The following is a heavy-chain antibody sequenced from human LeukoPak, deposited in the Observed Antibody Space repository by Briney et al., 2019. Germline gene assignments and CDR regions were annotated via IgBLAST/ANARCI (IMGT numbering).Heavy chain of an antibody. CDR2: IYYSGST. V-gene: IGHV4-59*01. CDR3: ARGMYSSSWFFDY. CDR1: GGSISSYY. J-gene: IGHJ4*02. D-gene: IGHD6-13*01. Sequence: SETLSLTCTVSGGSISSYYWSWIRQPPGKGLEWIGYIYYSGSTNYNPSLKSRVTISVDTSKNHFSLKLSSVTAADTAVYYCARGMYSSSWFFDYWGQGTLVTVSS.